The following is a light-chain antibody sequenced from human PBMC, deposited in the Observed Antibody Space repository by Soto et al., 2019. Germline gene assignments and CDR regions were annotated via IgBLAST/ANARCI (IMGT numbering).Light chain of an antibody. CDR1: QSVSNF. Sequence: DIQMPQSPSSLSASVGDTVTITCRASQSVSNFLGWFQQKPGKPPKSLIYTASSLQSGVPARFRGSGSGTQFALTINGLQPEDSATYYCQQYRTYPRTFGQGTRVEIK. CDR3: QQYRTYPRT. V-gene: IGKV1-16*01. J-gene: IGKJ1*01. CDR2: TAS.